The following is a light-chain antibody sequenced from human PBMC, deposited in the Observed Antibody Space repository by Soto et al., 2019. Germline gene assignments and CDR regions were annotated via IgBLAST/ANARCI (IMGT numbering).Light chain of an antibody. CDR3: QQLNSDWYA. Sequence: DIPLTQSPSFLSASVGDRVTITCRASQGISTYLAWYLQRPGKAPKLLIYGASTLQSGVPSRFSGSGSGTEFTLTINSLQPEDFGTYYCQQLNSDWYAFGQGTKLEIK. CDR1: QGISTY. CDR2: GAS. V-gene: IGKV1-9*01. J-gene: IGKJ2*01.